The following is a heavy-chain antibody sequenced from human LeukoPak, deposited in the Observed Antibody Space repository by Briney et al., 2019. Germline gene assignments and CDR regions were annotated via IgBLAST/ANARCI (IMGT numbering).Heavy chain of an antibody. Sequence: SETLSLTCAVSGGSISSSNWWSWVRQPPGKGLEWIGEIYHSGSANYNPSLKSRVTISVDKSKNQFSLRLNSVTAADTAVYYCARSGYCSGASCYVDYWGQGTLVTVSS. V-gene: IGHV4-4*02. CDR1: GGSISSSNW. CDR3: ARSGYCSGASCYVDY. J-gene: IGHJ4*02. D-gene: IGHD2-15*01. CDR2: IYHSGSA.